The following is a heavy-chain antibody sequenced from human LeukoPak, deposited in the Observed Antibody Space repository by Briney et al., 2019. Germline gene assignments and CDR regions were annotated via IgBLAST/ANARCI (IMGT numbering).Heavy chain of an antibody. J-gene: IGHJ4*02. V-gene: IGHV1-46*01. Sequence: ASVKVSCKASGYTFTSYYMHWVRQAPGQGLEWMGIINPSGGSTSYAQKFQGRVTMTRDTSTSTVCMELSSLRSEDTAVYYCARDLAGWGSYEYYFDYWGQGTLVTVSS. CDR1: GYTFTSYY. CDR2: INPSGGST. D-gene: IGHD1-26*01. CDR3: ARDLAGWGSYEYYFDY.